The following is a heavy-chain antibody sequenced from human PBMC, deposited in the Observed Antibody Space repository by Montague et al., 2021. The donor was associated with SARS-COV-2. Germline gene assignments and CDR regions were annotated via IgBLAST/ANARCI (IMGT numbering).Heavy chain of an antibody. CDR1: RGSFSNYY. J-gene: IGHJ3*02. D-gene: IGHD3-9*01. CDR3: ARGRPVQGSFRHFDSISSGALDI. V-gene: IGHV4-34*01. CDR2: INQGGAP. Sequence: SETLSLTCAVSRGSFSNYYWTWIRRSPGKGLEWIGEINQGGAPNXTPSLKSRVTISLDTSKKQISLKLNSVTVADTAVFFCARGRPVQGSFRHFDSISSGALDIWAQGSLVIVSS.